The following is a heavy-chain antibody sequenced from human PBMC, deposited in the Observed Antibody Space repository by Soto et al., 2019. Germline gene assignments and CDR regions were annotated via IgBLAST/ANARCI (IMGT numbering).Heavy chain of an antibody. J-gene: IGHJ6*02. V-gene: IGHV6-1*01. Sequence: QTLSLTCAISGDSVSSDSAAWIWIRQSPSRGLEWLGRTYYRSKWSHDYALSVKSRIAINPDTSKNQFSLHLYSVTPEDTAVYYCAGVPWFRGMDVWGQGTPVTVSS. D-gene: IGHD3-10*01. CDR1: GDSVSSDSAA. CDR3: AGVPWFRGMDV. CDR2: TYYRSKWSH.